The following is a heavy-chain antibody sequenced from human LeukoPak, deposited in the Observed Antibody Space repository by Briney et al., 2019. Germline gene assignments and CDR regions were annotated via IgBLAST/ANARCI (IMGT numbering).Heavy chain of an antibody. CDR1: GFTFSNYG. CDR3: ARDLEDSSPFGAFDM. D-gene: IGHD3-22*01. V-gene: IGHV3-33*01. CDR2: IWFDGIRK. Sequence: GGSLRLSCAASGFTFSNYGMHWVRQVPGKGLEWVAAIWFDGIRKYYADSVKGRLTISRDDSKNTLYLQMNSLRAEDTAVYYCARDLEDSSPFGAFDMWGQGTMVTVSS. J-gene: IGHJ3*02.